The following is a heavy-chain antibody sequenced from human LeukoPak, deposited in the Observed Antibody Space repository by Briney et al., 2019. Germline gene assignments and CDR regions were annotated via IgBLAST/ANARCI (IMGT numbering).Heavy chain of an antibody. CDR2: FDPEDGET. CDR1: GYTLTELS. CDR3: ATTDLDYDILTSYYS. V-gene: IGHV1-24*01. Sequence: ASVKVSCKVSGYTLTELSMHWVRQAPGKGLEWMGGFDPEDGETIYAQKFQGRVTMTEDTSTDTAYMELSSLRSEDTAVYYCATTDLDYDILTSYYSWGQGALVTVSS. J-gene: IGHJ4*02. D-gene: IGHD3-9*01.